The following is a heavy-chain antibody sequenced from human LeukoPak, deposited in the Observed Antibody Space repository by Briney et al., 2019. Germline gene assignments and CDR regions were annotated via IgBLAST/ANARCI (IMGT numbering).Heavy chain of an antibody. Sequence: GASVKVSCKASGGTFSSYAISWVRQAPGQGLEWMGGIIPIFGTANYAQKFQGRVTITADESTSTAYMELSSLRSEDTAVYYCARGPLGSQWLPRGYFQHWGQGTLVTVSS. V-gene: IGHV1-69*13. CDR3: ARGPLGSQWLPRGYFQH. CDR2: IIPIFGTA. CDR1: GGTFSSYA. J-gene: IGHJ1*01. D-gene: IGHD6-19*01.